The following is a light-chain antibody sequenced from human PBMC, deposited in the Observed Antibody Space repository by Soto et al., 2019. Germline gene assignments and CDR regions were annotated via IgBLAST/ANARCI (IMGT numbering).Light chain of an antibody. CDR1: QSISNW. V-gene: IGKV1-5*03. Sequence: DIQMTQSPSTLSASVGDRVTITCRASQSISNWLAWYQQKPGKAPKLLIYKASTLQSGVPSRFSGSGSGADFTLTISSLQPDDFGTYYCQQYTSYYTFGQGNKLEIK. CDR2: KAS. CDR3: QQYTSYYT. J-gene: IGKJ2*01.